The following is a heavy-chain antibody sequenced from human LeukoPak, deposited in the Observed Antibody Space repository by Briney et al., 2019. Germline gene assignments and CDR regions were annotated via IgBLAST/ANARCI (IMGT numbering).Heavy chain of an antibody. J-gene: IGHJ4*02. Sequence: GGSLRLSCAASGFTVSSNYMSWVRQAPGQGLEWVSVIYSGGSTYYADSVKGRFTISRDNSKNTLYLQMNALRAEDTAVYYCARDPDVDGRGWGQGTLVTVSS. CDR3: ARDPDVDGRG. V-gene: IGHV3-53*01. CDR1: GFTVSSNY. CDR2: IYSGGST. D-gene: IGHD3-10*01.